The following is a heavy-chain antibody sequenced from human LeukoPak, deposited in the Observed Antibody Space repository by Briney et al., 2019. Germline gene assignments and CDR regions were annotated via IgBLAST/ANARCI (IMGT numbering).Heavy chain of an antibody. Sequence: GGSLRLSCAASGFTFSSYAMSWVRQAPGKGLEWVSAISSSGGSTYYADSVKGRFTISRDNAKNTLYLQMNSLRAEDTAVYYCARDSGSYNYWGQGTLVIVSS. D-gene: IGHD3-10*01. J-gene: IGHJ4*02. CDR1: GFTFSSYA. CDR3: ARDSGSYNY. V-gene: IGHV3-23*01. CDR2: ISSSGGST.